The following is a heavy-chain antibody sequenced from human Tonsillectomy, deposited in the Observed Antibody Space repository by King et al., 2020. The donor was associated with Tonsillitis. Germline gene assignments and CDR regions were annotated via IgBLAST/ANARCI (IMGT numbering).Heavy chain of an antibody. CDR3: ARGSRGGWSPFDY. J-gene: IGHJ4*02. V-gene: IGHV4-59*01. CDR2: IYDDGGT. CDR1: GGSISSSY. Sequence: VQLQESGPGLVKTSETLSLTCTVSGGSISSSYWSWIRQSPGKGLEWIGYIYDDGGTNYNPSLKSRLVISLDTSKNQFSLKLSSVAAADTAVYYCARGSRGGWSPFDYWGPGALVAVSS. D-gene: IGHD6-19*01.